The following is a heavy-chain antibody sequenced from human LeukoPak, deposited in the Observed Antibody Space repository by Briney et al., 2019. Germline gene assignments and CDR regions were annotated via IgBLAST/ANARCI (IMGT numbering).Heavy chain of an antibody. J-gene: IGHJ1*01. CDR2: IDNDGTAT. V-gene: IGHV3-74*01. CDR3: AREILEPGKTHEH. D-gene: IGHD1-1*01. CDR1: GFTFSAYW. Sequence: GGSLRLSCAASGFTFSAYWMHWVRQVPGKGLVWVSRIDNDGTATFFADSVKGRFTISRDNAKNTLYLQMDSLRAEDTAMYYCAREILEPGKTHEHWGQGTLVTVSS.